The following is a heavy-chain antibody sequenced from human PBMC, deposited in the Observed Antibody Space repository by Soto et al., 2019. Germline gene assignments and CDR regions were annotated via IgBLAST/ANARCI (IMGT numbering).Heavy chain of an antibody. Sequence: EAQLVESGGGLVQPGGSLRVSCAVSGFTFSEYWMSWVRQAPGKGLEGVAKIKQDGSEKDYVDSVKGRFTISRDNANNSRYLHMYNLRVEDTAIYYCARGGRDAYDWFDPWGQGTLVTVSS. CDR2: IKQDGSEK. CDR3: ARGGRDAYDWFDP. CDR1: GFTFSEYW. V-gene: IGHV3-7*01. J-gene: IGHJ5*02. D-gene: IGHD3-16*01.